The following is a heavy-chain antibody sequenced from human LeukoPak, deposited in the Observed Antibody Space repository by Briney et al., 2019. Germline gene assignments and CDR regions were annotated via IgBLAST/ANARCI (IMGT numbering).Heavy chain of an antibody. V-gene: IGHV1-2*02. CDR1: GYTFSDFY. D-gene: IGHD4-11*01. J-gene: IGHJ5*02. CDR2: INPYSGAT. CDR3: ARGTLRDYNLPFDP. Sequence: GASVKVSCKASGYTFSDFYFHWVRQAPGQGLEWMGWINPYSGATNYAQKFQGRVTMTRDTSISTAYIELSRLRSDDTGVYYCARGTLRDYNLPFDPWGQGTLVTVSS.